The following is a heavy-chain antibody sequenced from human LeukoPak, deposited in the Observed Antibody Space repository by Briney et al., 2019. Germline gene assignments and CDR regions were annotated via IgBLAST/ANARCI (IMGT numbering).Heavy chain of an antibody. Sequence: PSETLSLTCTVSGGSISSGGNYWTWIRQYPGKGLEWIGYIYNSGSTYYNPSLKSRVTISVDTSKNQFSLKLSSVTAADTAVYYCARVDNPIYYGSGIHWGQGTLVTVSS. CDR2: IYNSGST. CDR1: GGSISSGGNY. D-gene: IGHD3-10*01. J-gene: IGHJ4*02. CDR3: ARVDNPIYYGSGIH. V-gene: IGHV4-31*03.